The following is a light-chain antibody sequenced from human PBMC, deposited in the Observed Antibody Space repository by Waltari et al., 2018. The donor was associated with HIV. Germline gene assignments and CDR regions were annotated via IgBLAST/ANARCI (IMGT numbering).Light chain of an antibody. CDR1: STDIGDYNY. CDR2: DVS. Sequence: QSALTQPRSVSGSPGQSVTISCRGSSTDIGDYNYVSWYQQHPGQVPKLVIFDVSQRPSGVPDRFSGSKSVNTASLTISELQAEDEADYYCCSYAGTYTWVFGGGTRLTVL. J-gene: IGLJ2*01. CDR3: CSYAGTYTWV. V-gene: IGLV2-11*01.